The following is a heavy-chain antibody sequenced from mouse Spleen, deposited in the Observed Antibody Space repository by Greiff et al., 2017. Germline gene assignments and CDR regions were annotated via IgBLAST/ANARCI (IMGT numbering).Heavy chain of an antibody. Sequence: DVQLQESGPELVKPGASVKISCKASGYSFTGYYMNWVKQSPEKSLEWIGEINPSTGGTTYNQKFKAKATLTVDKSSSTAYMQLKSLTSEDSAVYYCARYGNYGGDYFDYWGQGTTLTVSS. J-gene: IGHJ2*01. V-gene: IGHV1-42*01. CDR2: INPSTGGT. CDR3: ARYGNYGGDYFDY. D-gene: IGHD2-1*01. CDR1: GYSFTGYY.